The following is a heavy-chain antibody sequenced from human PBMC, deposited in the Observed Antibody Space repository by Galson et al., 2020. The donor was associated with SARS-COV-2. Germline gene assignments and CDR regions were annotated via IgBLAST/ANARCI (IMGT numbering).Heavy chain of an antibody. J-gene: IGHJ6*03. CDR3: ARRNYDFWSGYYTDGDYYYYYMDV. CDR1: GYSFTSYW. D-gene: IGHD3-3*01. V-gene: IGHV5-51*01. Sequence: GESLKISCKGSGYSFTSYWIGWVRQMPGKGLEWMGIIYPGDSDTRYSPSFQGQVTISADKSISTAYLQWSSLKASDTAMYYCARRNYDFWSGYYTDGDYYYYYMDVCGKGTTVTVSS. CDR2: IYPGDSDT.